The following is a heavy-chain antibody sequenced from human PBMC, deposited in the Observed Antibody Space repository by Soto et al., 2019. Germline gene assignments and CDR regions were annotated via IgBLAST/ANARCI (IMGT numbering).Heavy chain of an antibody. CDR3: ARVLRPVAVDAFDI. J-gene: IGHJ3*02. V-gene: IGHV1-3*01. CDR2: INAGNGNT. D-gene: IGHD2-15*01. Sequence: ASVKVSCKASGYTFTSYAMHWARQAPGQRLEWMGWINAGNGNTKYSQKFQGRATITRDTSASTAYMELSSLRSEDTAVYYCARVLRPVAVDAFDIWGQGTMVTVSS. CDR1: GYTFTSYA.